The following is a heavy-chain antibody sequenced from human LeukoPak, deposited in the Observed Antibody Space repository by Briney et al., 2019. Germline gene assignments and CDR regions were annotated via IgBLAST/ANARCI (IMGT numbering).Heavy chain of an antibody. D-gene: IGHD7-27*01. Sequence: QPGGSLRLSCAASGFTVSTNYMSWVRQAPGKGLEWISVIYSGGSTYYADSVKCRFSLSRDNSKNTLYLQMNSLRAEDTAVYYCLGTTDYWGQGTLVTVSS. V-gene: IGHV3-53*01. CDR2: IYSGGST. J-gene: IGHJ4*02. CDR3: LGTTDY. CDR1: GFTVSTNY.